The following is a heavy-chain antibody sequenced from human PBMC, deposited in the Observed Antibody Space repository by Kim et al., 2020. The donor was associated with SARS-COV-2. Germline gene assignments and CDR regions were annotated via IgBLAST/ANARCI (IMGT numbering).Heavy chain of an antibody. D-gene: IGHD2-15*01. J-gene: IGHJ6*02. CDR1: GFTFSSYA. CDR2: ISYDGSNK. Sequence: GGSLRLSCAASGFTFSSYAMHWVRQAPGKGLEWVAVISYDGSNKYYADSVKGRFTISRDNSKNTLYLQMNSLRAEDTAVYYCARALGSLYSFDYYYGMDVWGQGTTVTVSS. CDR3: ARALGSLYSFDYYYGMDV. V-gene: IGHV3-30-3*01.